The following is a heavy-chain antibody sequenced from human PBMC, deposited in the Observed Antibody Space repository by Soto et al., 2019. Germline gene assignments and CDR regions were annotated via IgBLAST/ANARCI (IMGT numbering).Heavy chain of an antibody. CDR3: VSVLVGRGVKYLDF. V-gene: IGHV6-1*01. CDR1: GDSVSSNSAS. Sequence: SQTLSLTCGISGDSVSSNSASWDWIRQSPSRGLEWLGRTYYRTRWYDDYAVSVKSRITITPDTSKNQFSLQLNSVTPEDTAVYYCVSVLVGRGVKYLDFCCQGTLITGFS. CDR2: TYYRTRWYD. J-gene: IGHJ4*02. D-gene: IGHD3-10*01.